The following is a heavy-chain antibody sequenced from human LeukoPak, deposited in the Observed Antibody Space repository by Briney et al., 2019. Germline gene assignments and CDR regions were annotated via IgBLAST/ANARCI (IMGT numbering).Heavy chain of an antibody. D-gene: IGHD1-26*01. CDR1: GFTFSSYE. Sequence: GESLRLSCAASGFTFSSYEMNWVRQAPGKGLEWVSYISTSGSTIYYADSVKGRFTISRDNAKNSLYLQMNSLRAEDTAVYYCAIGATYGDDAFDIWGQGTMVTVSS. V-gene: IGHV3-48*03. CDR3: AIGATYGDDAFDI. CDR2: ISTSGSTI. J-gene: IGHJ3*02.